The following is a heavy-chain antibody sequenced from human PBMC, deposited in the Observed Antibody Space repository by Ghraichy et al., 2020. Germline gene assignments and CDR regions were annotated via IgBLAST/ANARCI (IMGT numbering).Heavy chain of an antibody. J-gene: IGHJ6*02. Sequence: SETLSLTCTVSGGSISTYYWNWIRQPPGKGLEWIAFIYSSGTTNYSPSLKSRVTIPVDTSKRQFSMKLTSVTAADTAVYYCARSLRDDSYDFGMDVWGQGTTVTVSS. CDR2: IYSSGTT. CDR3: ARSLRDDSYDFGMDV. CDR1: GGSISTYY. V-gene: IGHV4-59*08. D-gene: IGHD3-16*02.